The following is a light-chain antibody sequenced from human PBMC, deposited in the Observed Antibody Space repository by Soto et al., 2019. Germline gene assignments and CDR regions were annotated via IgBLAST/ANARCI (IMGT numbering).Light chain of an antibody. CDR3: QSYDSSLSGYV. J-gene: IGLJ1*01. Sequence: QSALTQPPSVSGAPGQRVTISCTVSRSNIGAGYDVHWYQQLPGTAPKLLIYANNIRPSGVPGRFSGSKSGTSASLAITGLQAEDEADYYCQSYDSSLSGYVFGTGTKVTVL. V-gene: IGLV1-40*01. CDR1: RSNIGAGYD. CDR2: ANN.